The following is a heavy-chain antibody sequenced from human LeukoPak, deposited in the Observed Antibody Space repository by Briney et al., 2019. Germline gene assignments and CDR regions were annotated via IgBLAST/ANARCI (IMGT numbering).Heavy chain of an antibody. CDR1: GYTFNSYG. CDR3: ARGRVTYYYDSSGYYYFDY. V-gene: IGHV1-18*01. CDR2: ISAYNGNT. D-gene: IGHD3-22*01. Sequence: ASVKVSCKASGYTFNSYGISWVRQAPGQGLEWMGWISAYNGNTNYAQKLQGRVTMTTDTSTSTAYMELRSLRSDDTAVYYCARGRVTYYYDSSGYYYFDYWGQGTLVTVSS. J-gene: IGHJ4*02.